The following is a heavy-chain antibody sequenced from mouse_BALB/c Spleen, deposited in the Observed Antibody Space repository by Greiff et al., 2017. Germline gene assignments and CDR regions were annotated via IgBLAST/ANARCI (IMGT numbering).Heavy chain of an antibody. CDR2: INSNGGST. V-gene: IGHV5-6-3*01. CDR3: ARERNYVGYYAMDY. D-gene: IGHD2-1*01. Sequence: EVKLVESGGGLVQPGGSLKLSCAASGFTFSSYGMSWVRQTPDKRLELVANINSNGGSTYYPDSVKGRFTISRDNAKNTLFLQMSSLRSEDTAMYYCARERNYVGYYAMDYWGQGTSVTVSS. CDR1: GFTFSSYG. J-gene: IGHJ4*01.